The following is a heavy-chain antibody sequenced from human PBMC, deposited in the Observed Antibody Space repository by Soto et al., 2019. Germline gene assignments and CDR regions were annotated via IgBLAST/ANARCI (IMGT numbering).Heavy chain of an antibody. V-gene: IGHV3-48*02. J-gene: IGHJ6*02. CDR3: ARDLAYCGGDCYYYYYGMDV. CDR2: ISSSSSTI. CDR1: GFTFSSYS. D-gene: IGHD2-21*02. Sequence: GGSLRLSCAASGFTFSSYSMNWVRQAPGKGLEWVSYISSSSSTIYYADSVKGRFTISRDNAKNSLYLQMNSLRDEDTAVYYCARDLAYCGGDCYYYYYGMDVWGQGTTVTVSS.